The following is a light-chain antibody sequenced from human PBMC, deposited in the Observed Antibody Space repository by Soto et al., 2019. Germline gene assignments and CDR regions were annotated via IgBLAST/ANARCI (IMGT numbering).Light chain of an antibody. CDR2: DNH. CDR3: TAWDDSLNGVL. J-gene: IGLJ3*02. V-gene: IGLV2-14*03. Sequence: QSALTQPASVSGSPGQSITISCTGTSSDVGAYNFVSWYQHHPGRAPKLIIYDNHRRPSGVPDRFSGSKSGTSASLAISGLQSEDEADYYCTAWDDSLNGVLFGGGTKLTVL. CDR1: SSDVGAYNF.